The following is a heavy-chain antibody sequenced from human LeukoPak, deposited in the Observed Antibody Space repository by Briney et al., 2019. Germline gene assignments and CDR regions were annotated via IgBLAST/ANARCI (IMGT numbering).Heavy chain of an antibody. CDR3: ARFASSAFDI. J-gene: IGHJ3*02. Sequence: GGSLRLPCAGSGFTFSTYSMNWVRQAPGKGLEWVSSISSSSTYIYYADSVRGRFTISRENAKNSLYLQMNSLRAEDTAVCYCARFASSAFDIWGQGTMVTVSS. V-gene: IGHV3-21*01. CDR1: GFTFSTYS. CDR2: ISSSSTYI. D-gene: IGHD2-21*01.